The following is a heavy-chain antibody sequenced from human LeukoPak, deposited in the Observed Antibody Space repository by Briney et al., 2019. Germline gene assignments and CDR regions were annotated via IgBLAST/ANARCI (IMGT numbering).Heavy chain of an antibody. CDR2: MYYRGIT. J-gene: IGHJ4*02. CDR1: GGSVSSNNSY. V-gene: IGHV4-61*01. CDR3: AREVGYCSGGSCYSYFDY. D-gene: IGHD2-15*01. Sequence: SQTLSLTCTVSGGSVSSNNSYWSSIRPPPGKGLEWIGSMYYRGITNYNPSLKSRATMSVDTSKNQFSLKLSSVTAADTAVYYCAREVGYCSGGSCYSYFDYWGEGTLVTVSA.